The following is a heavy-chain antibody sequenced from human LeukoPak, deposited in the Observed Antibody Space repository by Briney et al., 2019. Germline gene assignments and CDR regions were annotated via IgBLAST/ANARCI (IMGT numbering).Heavy chain of an antibody. CDR2: ISSNGGST. CDR1: GFTFSSYA. CDR3: AGSDVLGKRGGYYFDY. J-gene: IGHJ4*02. V-gene: IGHV3-64*01. Sequence: PGGSLRLSCAASGFTFSSYAMHWVRQAPGKGLEYVSAISSNGGSTYYANSVKGRFTISRDNSKNTLYLQMGSLRAEDMAVYYCAGSDVLGKRGGYYFDYWGQGTLVTVSS. D-gene: IGHD3-10*01.